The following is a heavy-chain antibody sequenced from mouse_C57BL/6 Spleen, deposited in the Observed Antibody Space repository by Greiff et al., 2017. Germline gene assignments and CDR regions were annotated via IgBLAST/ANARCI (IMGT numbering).Heavy chain of an antibody. J-gene: IGHJ2*01. Sequence: VQLQQSGPELVKPGASVKISCKASGYTFTDYYMNWVKQSHGKSLEWIGDINPNNGGTSYNQKFKGKATLTVGKSSSTAYMELRSLTSEDSAVYYCARWLLQAYWGQGTTLTVSS. V-gene: IGHV1-26*01. CDR2: INPNNGGT. CDR3: ARWLLQAY. D-gene: IGHD2-3*01. CDR1: GYTFTDYY.